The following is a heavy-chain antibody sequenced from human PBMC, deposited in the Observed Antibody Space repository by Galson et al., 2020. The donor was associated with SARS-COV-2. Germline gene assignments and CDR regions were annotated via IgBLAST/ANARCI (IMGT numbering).Heavy chain of an antibody. CDR2: ISYTGRT. D-gene: IGHD2-2*01. Sequence: SETLSLTCTVSSASISGNYWSWIRQPPGKGLEWIGYISYTGRTNHNPSLKSRVTISVDTSRNQFSLKLSSVTAADTAVYYCAKFYCTTSCSHFDYWGQGALVTVSS. J-gene: IGHJ4*02. CDR1: SASISGNY. CDR3: AKFYCTTSCSHFDY. V-gene: IGHV4-59*01.